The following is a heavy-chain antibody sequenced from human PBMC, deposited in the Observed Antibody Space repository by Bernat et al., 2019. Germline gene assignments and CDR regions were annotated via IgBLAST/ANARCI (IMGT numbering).Heavy chain of an antibody. J-gene: IGHJ4*02. Sequence: QVQLVESGGGVVQPGRSLRLSCAASGFTFSSYGMNWVRQAPGKGLDWVAVITNDRSNKYYADSVKGRFTISRDNSKNTLYLQMNSLRAEDTAVYYWANGSGRVAAGGTGVDDWGQGTLVTVSS. CDR3: ANGSGRVAAGGTGVDD. CDR2: ITNDRSNK. D-gene: IGHD6-13*01. CDR1: GFTFSSYG. V-gene: IGHV3-30*18.